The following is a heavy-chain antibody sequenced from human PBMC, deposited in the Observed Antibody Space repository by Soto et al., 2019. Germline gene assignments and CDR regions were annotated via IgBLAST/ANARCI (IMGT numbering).Heavy chain of an antibody. CDR3: ARAKYSSNWPSDYYYGLDV. V-gene: IGHV3-30-3*01. J-gene: IGHJ6*02. D-gene: IGHD6-13*01. CDR2: ISYDGSDK. Sequence: QVQLVESGGGVVQPGRSLRLSCAASGFTVSNFAMHWVRQAPGKGLEWVALISYDGSDKNYADSVKGRFTISRDNSKKTLNLQMNSLRAEDTAVSYCARAKYSSNWPSDYYYGLDVWGQGTTVTVSS. CDR1: GFTVSNFA.